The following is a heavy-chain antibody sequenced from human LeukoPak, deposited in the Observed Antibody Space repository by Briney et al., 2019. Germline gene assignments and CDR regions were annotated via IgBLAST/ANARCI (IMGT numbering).Heavy chain of an antibody. V-gene: IGHV3-7*01. J-gene: IGHJ4*02. CDR1: GFTFSGYW. D-gene: IGHD2-2*01. CDR2: IKQDGSEK. CDR3: ARDWDSGSSTCYGALGY. Sequence: GGSPRLSCAASGFTFSGYWMTWVRQAPGKGLEWVANIKQDGSEKYFVDSVKGRFTISRDNAKNSLYLQMNSLRAEDTAVYYCARDWDSGSSTCYGALGYWGQGTLVTVSS.